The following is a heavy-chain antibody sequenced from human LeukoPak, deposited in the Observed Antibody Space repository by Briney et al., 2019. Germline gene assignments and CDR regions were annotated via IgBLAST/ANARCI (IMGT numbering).Heavy chain of an antibody. D-gene: IGHD2-2*01. CDR2: INHSGST. CDR1: SGSFSGYY. Sequence: SETLSLTCAVYSGSFSGYYWSWIRQPPGKGLEWIGEINHSGSTNFNPSLKSRVTISLDTSKNQFSLKVSSVTAADTAVYYCARGPRAPIVVVPAAFQRAFDIWGQGTMVTVSS. J-gene: IGHJ3*02. V-gene: IGHV4-34*01. CDR3: ARGPRAPIVVVPAAFQRAFDI.